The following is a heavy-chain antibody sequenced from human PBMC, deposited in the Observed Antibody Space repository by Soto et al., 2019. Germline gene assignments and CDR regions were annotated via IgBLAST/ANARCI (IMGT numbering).Heavy chain of an antibody. J-gene: IGHJ6*02. CDR1: GFTFSSYA. Sequence: GGSLRLSCAASGFTFSSYAMTWVRQAPGKGLEWVSAISGSGGSTYYADSVKGRFTISRDNSKNTLYLQMNSLRAEDTAVYYCAKAGSSSWHTNYYGMDVWGQGTTVTAP. CDR3: AKAGSSSWHTNYYGMDV. D-gene: IGHD6-13*01. CDR2: ISGSGGST. V-gene: IGHV3-23*01.